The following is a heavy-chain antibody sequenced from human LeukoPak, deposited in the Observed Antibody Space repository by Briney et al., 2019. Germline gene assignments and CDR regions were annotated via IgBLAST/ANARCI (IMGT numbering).Heavy chain of an antibody. CDR1: GFTFSSYS. J-gene: IGHJ4*02. V-gene: IGHV3-21*01. CDR2: ISGSSSYI. Sequence: GGSLRLSCAASGFTFSSYSMNWVRQAPGKGLEWVSSISGSSSYIYYADSVKGRFTISRDNAKNSLYLQMNSLRAEDTAVYYCARTYDYVWGSYRHDYWGQGTLVTVSS. D-gene: IGHD3-16*02. CDR3: ARTYDYVWGSYRHDY.